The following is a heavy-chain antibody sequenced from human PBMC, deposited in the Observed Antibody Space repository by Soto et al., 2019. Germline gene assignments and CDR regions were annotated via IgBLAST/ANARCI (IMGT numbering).Heavy chain of an antibody. CDR1: GGSFSGYY. Sequence: PSETLSLTCAVYGGSFSGYYWRWIRQPPGKGLEWIGEINHSGSTNYNPSLKSRVTISVDTSKNQFSLKLSSVTAADTAVYYCAREYDFWSGYSAYYGMDVWGQGTTVTVSS. J-gene: IGHJ6*02. CDR2: INHSGST. CDR3: AREYDFWSGYSAYYGMDV. V-gene: IGHV4-34*01. D-gene: IGHD3-3*01.